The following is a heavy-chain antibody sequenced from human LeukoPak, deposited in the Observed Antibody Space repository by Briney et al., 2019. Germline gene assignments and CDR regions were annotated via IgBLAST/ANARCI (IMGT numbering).Heavy chain of an antibody. D-gene: IGHD6-19*01. CDR2: IYNSGST. V-gene: IGHV4-59*01. CDR1: GGSSSANY. J-gene: IGHJ4*02. Sequence: SETLSLTCTVSGGSSSANYYTWVRQPPGKGLEWIGLIYNSGSTNYNPSLKSRVIISADTSKNQFSLKLTSVTAADTAVYYCAREFSDWGQGTLVTVSS. CDR3: AREFSD.